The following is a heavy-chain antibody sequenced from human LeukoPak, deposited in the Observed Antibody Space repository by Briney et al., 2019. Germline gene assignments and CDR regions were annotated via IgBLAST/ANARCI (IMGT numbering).Heavy chain of an antibody. CDR2: INEDGSNK. CDR3: TRVIVAVPGYFDYFDF. J-gene: IGHJ4*02. D-gene: IGHD6-19*01. V-gene: IGHV3-7*01. CDR1: GFSFSNHY. Sequence: GGSLRLSRAASGFSFSNHYMRRIRQAPGKGLEWVANINEDGSNKWHLGSVKGRFTVSRDSARSALYLQMNSLRVEDTAVYYCTRVIVAVPGYFDYFDFWGQGALVTVSS.